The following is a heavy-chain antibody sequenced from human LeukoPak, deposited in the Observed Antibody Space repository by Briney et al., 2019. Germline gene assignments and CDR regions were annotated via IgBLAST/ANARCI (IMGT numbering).Heavy chain of an antibody. J-gene: IGHJ5*02. CDR3: ARDWGITQTTKGWFDP. V-gene: IGHV3-23*01. CDR1: GFTFSSYA. Sequence: GGSLRLSCAASGFTFSSYAMSWVRQAPGKGLEWVSAISGSGGSTYYADSVKGRFTISRDNAKNSLYLQMNSLRAEDTAVYYCARDWGITQTTKGWFDPWGQGTLVTVSS. D-gene: IGHD1/OR15-1a*01. CDR2: ISGSGGST.